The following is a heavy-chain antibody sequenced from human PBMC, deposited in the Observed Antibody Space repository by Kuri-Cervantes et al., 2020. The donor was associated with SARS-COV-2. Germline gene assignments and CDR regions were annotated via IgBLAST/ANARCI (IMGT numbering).Heavy chain of an antibody. V-gene: IGHV6-1*01. CDR1: GDSVSSNSAA. Sequence: SQTLSLTCAISGDSVSSNSAAWNWIRQSPSRGLEWLGRTYYRSKWYNDYAVSVKSRITINPDTSKNQFSLQLNSVTPEDTAVYYCAGDHYSSGWTLNDYWGQGTLVTVSS. CDR3: AGDHYSSGWTLNDY. CDR2: TYYRSKWYN. J-gene: IGHJ4*02. D-gene: IGHD6-19*01.